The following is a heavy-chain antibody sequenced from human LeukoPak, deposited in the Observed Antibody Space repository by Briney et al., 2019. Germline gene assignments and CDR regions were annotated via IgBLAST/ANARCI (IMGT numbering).Heavy chain of an antibody. J-gene: IGHJ4*02. Sequence: GRSLRLSRAASGFTFSSYGMHWVRQAPGKGLEWVAVIWYDGSNKYYADSVKGRFTISRDNSKNTLYLQMNSLRAEDTAVYYCARDRATVAGIFDYWGQGTLVTVSS. D-gene: IGHD6-19*01. CDR2: IWYDGSNK. CDR1: GFTFSSYG. CDR3: ARDRATVAGIFDY. V-gene: IGHV3-33*01.